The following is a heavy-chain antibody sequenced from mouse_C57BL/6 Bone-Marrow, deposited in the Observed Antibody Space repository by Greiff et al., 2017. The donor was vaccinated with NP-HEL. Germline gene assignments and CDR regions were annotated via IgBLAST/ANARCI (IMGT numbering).Heavy chain of an antibody. CDR2: IDPSDSDT. D-gene: IGHD1-1*01. V-gene: IGHV1-52*01. Sequence: VQLQESGAELVRPGSSVKLSCKASGYTFTSYWMHWVKQRPIQGLEWIGNIDPSDSDTHYNQKFKDKATLTVDKSSSTAYMQLSSLTSEDSAVYYCARGGLRWYFDVWGTGTTVTVSS. CDR3: ARGGLRWYFDV. J-gene: IGHJ1*03. CDR1: GYTFTSYW.